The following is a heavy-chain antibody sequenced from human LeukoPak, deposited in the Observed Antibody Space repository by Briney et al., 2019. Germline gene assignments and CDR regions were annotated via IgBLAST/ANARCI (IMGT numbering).Heavy chain of an antibody. CDR1: GGTFSGYA. CDR2: IIPIFGTA. D-gene: IGHD6-13*01. V-gene: IGHV1-69*01. J-gene: IGHJ6*02. CDR3: ARVKIAAAGTSGYYYGMDV. Sequence: SVKVSCKASGGTFSGYAISWVRQAPGQGLEWMGGIIPIFGTANYAQKFQGRVTITADESTSTAYMELSSLRSEDTAVYYCARVKIAAAGTSGYYYGMDVWGQGTTVTVSS.